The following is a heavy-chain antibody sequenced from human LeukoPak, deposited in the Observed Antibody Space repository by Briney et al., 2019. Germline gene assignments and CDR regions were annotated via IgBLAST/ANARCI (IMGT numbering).Heavy chain of an antibody. D-gene: IGHD7-27*01. Sequence: SETLSLTCAVYVGSFSGYYWSWIRQPPGKGLEWIGEINHSGSTNYNPSLKSRVTISVDTSKNQFSLKLSSVTAADTAVYYCARLTLTGSLNWGQGTLVTVSS. CDR2: INHSGST. V-gene: IGHV4-34*01. CDR3: ARLTLTGSLN. J-gene: IGHJ4*02. CDR1: VGSFSGYY.